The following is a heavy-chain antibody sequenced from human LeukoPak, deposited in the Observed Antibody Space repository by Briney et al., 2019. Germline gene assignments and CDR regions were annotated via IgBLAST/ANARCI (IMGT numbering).Heavy chain of an antibody. D-gene: IGHD6-13*01. CDR1: GFTFSSYA. CDR2: ISGSGGST. CDR3: AKVGQQLVRELDY. J-gene: IGHJ4*02. Sequence: GGSLRLSCAASGFTFSSYAMSWVRQAPGKGLEWASAISGSGGSTYYADSVKGRFTISRDNSKNTLYLQMNSLRAEDTAVYYCAKVGQQLVRELDYWGQGTLVTVSS. V-gene: IGHV3-23*01.